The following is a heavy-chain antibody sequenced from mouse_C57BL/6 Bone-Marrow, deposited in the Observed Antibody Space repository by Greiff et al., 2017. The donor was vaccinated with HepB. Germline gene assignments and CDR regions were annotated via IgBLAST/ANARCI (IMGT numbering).Heavy chain of an antibody. V-gene: IGHV1-7*01. J-gene: IGHJ2*01. CDR3: ARHEDGYYVY. Sequence: VQLKQSGAELAKPGASVKLSCKASGYTFTSYWMHWVKQRPGQGLEWIGYINPSSGYTKYNQKFKDKATLTADKSSSTVYMELSRLTSEDSAVYFCARHEDGYYVYWGQGTTLTVSS. D-gene: IGHD2-3*01. CDR2: INPSSGYT. CDR1: GYTFTSYW.